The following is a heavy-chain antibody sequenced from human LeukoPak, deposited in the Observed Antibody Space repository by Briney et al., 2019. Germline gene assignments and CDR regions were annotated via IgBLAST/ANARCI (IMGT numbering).Heavy chain of an antibody. CDR2: ISEDGSVE. Sequence: GGSLRLSCAASGFTFSNYAMSWVRQAPGKGLEWVAKISEDGSVENYVDSVKGRITISRDNAKTSVSLQMNSLRVEDTAVYYCAKGGWLDNWGQGTPVIVSS. J-gene: IGHJ4*02. CDR3: AKGGWLDN. V-gene: IGHV3-7*04. D-gene: IGHD5-24*01. CDR1: GFTFSNYA.